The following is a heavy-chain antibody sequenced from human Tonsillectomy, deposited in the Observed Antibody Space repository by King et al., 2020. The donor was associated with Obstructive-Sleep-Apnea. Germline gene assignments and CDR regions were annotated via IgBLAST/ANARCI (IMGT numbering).Heavy chain of an antibody. D-gene: IGHD3-10*01. CDR1: GFTFSSYA. CDR3: AKCYYGLGSKPVDY. CDR2: TSGSGGST. Sequence: VQLVESGGGLVQPGGSLRLSCAASGFTFSSYAMSWVRQAPGKGLEWVSGTSGSGGSTYYADSVKGRFTISRDNSKNTLYLQMNSLRAEDTAVYYCAKCYYGLGSKPVDYWGEGTLVTVSS. J-gene: IGHJ4*02. V-gene: IGHV3-23*04.